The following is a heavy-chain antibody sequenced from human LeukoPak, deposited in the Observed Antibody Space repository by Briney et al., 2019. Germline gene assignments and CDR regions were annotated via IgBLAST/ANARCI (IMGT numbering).Heavy chain of an antibody. J-gene: IGHJ6*02. D-gene: IGHD1-26*01. CDR1: EFTFSNFC. CDR3: AKDKGWGYSSYDYYGMDV. V-gene: IGHV3-7*03. Sequence: GGSLRLSCAASEFTFSNFCMSWVRQAPGKGLEWVANIKQDGSEKYYVDSVKGRFTISRDISKNTLYVQMNSLRAEDAAVYYCAKDKGWGYSSYDYYGMDVWGQGTTVTVSS. CDR2: IKQDGSEK.